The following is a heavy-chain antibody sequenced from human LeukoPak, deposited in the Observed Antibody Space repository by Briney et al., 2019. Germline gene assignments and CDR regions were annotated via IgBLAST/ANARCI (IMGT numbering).Heavy chain of an antibody. Sequence: PGGSLRLSCAASGFTFSSYSMNWVRQAPGKGLEWVSYISSSDSTMYYADSVKGRFTISRDNAKNSLYLQMNSLRAEDTAVYYCARGPSGYHNTGGQGTLVTVSS. CDR1: GFTFSSYS. D-gene: IGHD5-12*01. V-gene: IGHV3-48*04. CDR3: ARGPSGYHNT. CDR2: ISSSDSTM. J-gene: IGHJ4*02.